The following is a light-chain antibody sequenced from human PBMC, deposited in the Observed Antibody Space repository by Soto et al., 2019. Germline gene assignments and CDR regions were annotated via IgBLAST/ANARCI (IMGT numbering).Light chain of an antibody. V-gene: IGKV1-5*01. CDR3: QQSYSSPPT. J-gene: IGKJ1*01. CDR2: DAS. Sequence: DIQMTQSPSTLSASVGDRVTITCRASKNINTWVAWYQQKPGKAPKLLIYDASSLESGVPSRVSGSGSGTEFTLTISSLQPDDFATYYCQQSYSSPPTFGQGTKVDI. CDR1: KNINTW.